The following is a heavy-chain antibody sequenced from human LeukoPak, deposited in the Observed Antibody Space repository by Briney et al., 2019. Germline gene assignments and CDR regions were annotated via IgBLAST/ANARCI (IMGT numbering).Heavy chain of an antibody. D-gene: IGHD1-26*01. Sequence: ASVKVSCKVSGYTLTELSMHWVRQAPGKGLEWMGGFDPEDGETIYAQKFQGRVTMTEDTSTDTAYMELSSLRSEDTAAYYCATGGSGSLLSLFDYWGQGTLVTVSS. CDR3: ATGGSGSLLSLFDY. V-gene: IGHV1-24*01. J-gene: IGHJ4*02. CDR2: FDPEDGET. CDR1: GYTLTELS.